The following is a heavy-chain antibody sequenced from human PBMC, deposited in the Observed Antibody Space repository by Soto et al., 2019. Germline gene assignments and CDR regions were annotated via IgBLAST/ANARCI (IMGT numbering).Heavy chain of an antibody. J-gene: IGHJ4*02. D-gene: IGHD5-18*01. CDR1: GGTFSSYA. Sequence: QVQPVQSGAEVKKPGSSVKVSCKASGGTFSSYAISWVRQAPGQGLEWMGGIIPIFGTANYAQKFQGRVTITADESTSTAYMELSSLRSEDTAVYYCARDAAAVDTAMVTFDYWGQGTLVTVSS. V-gene: IGHV1-69*01. CDR2: IIPIFGTA. CDR3: ARDAAAVDTAMVTFDY.